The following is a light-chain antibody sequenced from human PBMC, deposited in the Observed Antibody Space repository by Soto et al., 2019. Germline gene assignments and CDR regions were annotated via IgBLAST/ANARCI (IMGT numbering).Light chain of an antibody. CDR3: QKYNSAPRT. CDR2: AAS. Sequence: DIQVSQSPSSLSASVGARVTITCRASQGISNYLAWYQQKPGKVPRLLIYAASTMQSGVPARFSGSGSGTDFTLTISSLQPEDVATYYCQKYNSAPRTFGQGTKVDIK. V-gene: IGKV1-27*01. CDR1: QGISNY. J-gene: IGKJ1*01.